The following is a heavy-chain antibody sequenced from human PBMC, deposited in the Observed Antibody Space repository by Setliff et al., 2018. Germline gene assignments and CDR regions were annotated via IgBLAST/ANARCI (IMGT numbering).Heavy chain of an antibody. Sequence: SVKVSCKASGDSFSNYAISWVRQAPGQGLEWMGGIIPMFGTPAYTQKFQDRVTITTDESTSTVYMELSSLRTEDTAVYYCARGYYDSYARYYVVGDYWGQGTPVTVSS. CDR1: GDSFSNYA. CDR3: ARGYYDSYARYYVVGDY. D-gene: IGHD3-22*01. J-gene: IGHJ4*02. V-gene: IGHV1-69*05. CDR2: IIPMFGTP.